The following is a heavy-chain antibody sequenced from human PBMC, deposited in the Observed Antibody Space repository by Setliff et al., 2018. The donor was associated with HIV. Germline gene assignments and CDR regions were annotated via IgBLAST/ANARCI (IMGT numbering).Heavy chain of an antibody. CDR2: INPSGGST. J-gene: IGHJ3*02. CDR1: GYTFTSYY. V-gene: IGHV1-46*01. D-gene: IGHD4-4*01. CDR3: ARDPRLDTVTDGGAFDI. Sequence: ASVKVSCKASGYTFTSYYMHWVRQAPGQGLEWMGIINPSGGSTSYAQKFQGRVTMTRDTSTSTVHMELSSLRSEDTAVYYCARDPRLDTVTDGGAFDIWGQGTMVTVSS.